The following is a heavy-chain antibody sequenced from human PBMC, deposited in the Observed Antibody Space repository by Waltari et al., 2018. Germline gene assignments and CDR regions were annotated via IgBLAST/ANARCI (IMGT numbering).Heavy chain of an antibody. V-gene: IGHV4-39*02. Sequence: QLQLQESGPGLVKPSETLSLTCTVSGGSISSSSYYWGWIRQPPGKGLEWIGSIYYSGSTYYNPSLKSRVTISVDTSKNQFSLKLSSVTAADTAVYYCARENYYDSSGSWPGWFDPWGQGTLVTVSS. CDR3: ARENYYDSSGSWPGWFDP. CDR2: IYYSGST. D-gene: IGHD3-22*01. CDR1: GGSISSSSYY. J-gene: IGHJ5*02.